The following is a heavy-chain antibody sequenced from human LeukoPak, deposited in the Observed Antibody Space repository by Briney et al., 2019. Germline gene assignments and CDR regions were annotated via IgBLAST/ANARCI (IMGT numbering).Heavy chain of an antibody. Sequence: GGSLGLSCAASGFTFDDYAMHWVRQAPGKGLEWVSLISGDGGSTYYADSVKGRFTISRDNSKNSLYLQMNSLRTEDTALYYCAAEGYCSSTSCSESYWGQGTLVTVSS. CDR1: GFTFDDYA. CDR3: AAEGYCSSTSCSESY. CDR2: ISGDGGST. J-gene: IGHJ4*02. D-gene: IGHD2-2*01. V-gene: IGHV3-43*02.